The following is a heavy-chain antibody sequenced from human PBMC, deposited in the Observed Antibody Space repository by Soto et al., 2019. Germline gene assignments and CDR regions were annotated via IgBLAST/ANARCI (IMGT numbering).Heavy chain of an antibody. Sequence: SETLSLTCTVSGGSVSSGSYYWSWIRQPPGKGLEWIGYIYYSGSTNYNPSLKSRVTISVDTSKNQFSLKLSSVTAADTAVYYCARDVGVGANWGYYYYGMDVWGQGTTVTVSS. J-gene: IGHJ6*02. CDR1: GGSVSSGSYY. CDR2: IYYSGST. D-gene: IGHD1-26*01. CDR3: ARDVGVGANWGYYYYGMDV. V-gene: IGHV4-61*01.